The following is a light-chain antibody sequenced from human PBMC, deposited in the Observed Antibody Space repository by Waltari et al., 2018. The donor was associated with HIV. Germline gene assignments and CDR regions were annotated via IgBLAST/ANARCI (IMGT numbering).Light chain of an antibody. CDR2: AAS. CDR1: KYIYKY. V-gene: IGKV1-39*01. CDR3: QQSYSTLLYT. Sequence: GRVVIPCRATKYIYKYVNWYHLKSGKAPKLLIFAASSLQSGASSRFIGGGFGTDFTLAISDLHSEDAGTYFCQQSYSTLLYTFGQGTKLEI. J-gene: IGKJ2*01.